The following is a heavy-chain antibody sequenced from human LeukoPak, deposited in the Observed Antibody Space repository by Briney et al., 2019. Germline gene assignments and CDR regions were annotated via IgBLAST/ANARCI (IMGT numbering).Heavy chain of an antibody. CDR1: GFTFTHFG. J-gene: IGHJ4*02. V-gene: IGHV3-23*01. CDR3: AKGTRVGVTTPFDS. D-gene: IGHD1-26*01. Sequence: PGGSLRLSCAGSGFTFTHFGLHWVRPAPGKGLEWVSSITGNSGRTYYIDSVRGRFTISRDTSNNTLYLQMTSLGDEDTAVYYCAKGTRVGVTTPFDSWGQGTLVTVSS. CDR2: ITGNSGRT.